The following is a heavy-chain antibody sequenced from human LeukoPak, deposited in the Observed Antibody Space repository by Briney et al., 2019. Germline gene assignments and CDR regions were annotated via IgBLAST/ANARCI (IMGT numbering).Heavy chain of an antibody. CDR2: IYYSGST. J-gene: IGHJ4*01. Sequence: PSETLSLTCTVSGGSISSHYWSWIRQPPGKGLEWIGYIYYSGSTNYNPSLKSRVTISVDTSKNQFSLKLSSVTAADTAVYYCARGQWYKGSLGHWGQEPWSPSPQ. CDR3: ARGQWYKGSLGH. V-gene: IGHV4-59*11. CDR1: GGSISSHY. D-gene: IGHD1-14*01.